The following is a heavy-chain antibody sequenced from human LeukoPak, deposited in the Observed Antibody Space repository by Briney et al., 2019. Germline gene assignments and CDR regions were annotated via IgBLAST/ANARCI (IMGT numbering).Heavy chain of an antibody. D-gene: IGHD4-23*01. V-gene: IGHV1-18*01. J-gene: IGHJ4*02. CDR2: ICAYNGNT. CDR1: GYTFTSYG. CDR3: ARDLPAAVARWFDY. Sequence: VASVKVSCKASGYTFTSYGISWVRQAPGQGLEWMGWICAYNGNTNYAQKLQGRVTMTTDTSTSTAYMELRSLRSDDTAVYYCARDLPAAVARWFDYWGQGTLVTVSS.